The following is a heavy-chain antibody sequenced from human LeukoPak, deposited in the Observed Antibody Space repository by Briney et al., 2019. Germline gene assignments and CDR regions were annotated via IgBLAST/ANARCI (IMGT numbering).Heavy chain of an antibody. Sequence: SETLSLTCTVSGGSISSYYWGWIRQPPGKGLEWIGSIYYSGSTYYNPSLKSRDTISVDTSKNQFSLKLSSVTAADTAVYYCARVTTMVRGVIPLLFDYWGQGTLVTVSS. CDR1: GGSISSYY. CDR2: IYYSGST. J-gene: IGHJ4*02. CDR3: ARVTTMVRGVIPLLFDY. V-gene: IGHV4-39*07. D-gene: IGHD3-10*01.